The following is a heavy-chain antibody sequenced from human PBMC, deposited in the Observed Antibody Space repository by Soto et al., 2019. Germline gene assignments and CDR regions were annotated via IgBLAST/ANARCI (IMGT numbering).Heavy chain of an antibody. V-gene: IGHV3-66*01. CDR1: GFTGSRNY. J-gene: IGHJ5*02. CDR3: ARNYYGAGSYAPWFDP. D-gene: IGHD3-10*01. Sequence: PGGSLRLSCAGSGFTGSRNYMGWARQAPGKGLEWVSFIYVNGNTYSAASVKGRFSISRDSSKNTVYLQMDRLRAEDTAVYYCARNYYGAGSYAPWFDPWGQGTLVTVSS. CDR2: IYVNGNT.